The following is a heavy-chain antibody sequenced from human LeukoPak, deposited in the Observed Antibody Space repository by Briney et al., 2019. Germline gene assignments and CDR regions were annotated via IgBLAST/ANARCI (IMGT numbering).Heavy chain of an antibody. D-gene: IGHD3-10*01. CDR2: IYYSGAT. CDR3: ARFGITVVRGGKYYFDY. V-gene: IGHV4-59*08. J-gene: IGHJ4*02. CDR1: GGSISNYY. Sequence: PSETLSLTCTVSGGSISNYYWSWIRQPPGKGLEWIGHIYYSGATKYNPSLKSRITISVDTSKNQFSLMLSSVTDADRAVYYCARFGITVVRGGKYYFDYWGQGTLVTVSS.